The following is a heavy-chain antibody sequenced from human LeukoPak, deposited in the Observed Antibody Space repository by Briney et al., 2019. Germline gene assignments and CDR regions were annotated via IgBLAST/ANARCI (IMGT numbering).Heavy chain of an antibody. CDR2: ISGGGGVT. D-gene: IGHD2-15*01. J-gene: IGHJ4*02. V-gene: IGHV3-48*02. Sequence: PGGSHPLSCGASDFTFRTYSMIWARQTPGTGLEWISYISGGGGVTHNAQSVKGRFSISRDNAKNSLFLQMNRLQDEDTAVYYCARVGVGEWGSVWDQWGEGAPASLSS. CDR3: ARVGVGEWGSVWDQ. CDR1: DFTFRTYS.